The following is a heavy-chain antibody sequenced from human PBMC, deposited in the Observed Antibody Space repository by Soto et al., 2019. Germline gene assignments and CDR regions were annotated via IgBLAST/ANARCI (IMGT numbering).Heavy chain of an antibody. Sequence: GGSLRLSCAASGVTSSSYWMSWFRQAPGKGLEWVANIKEDGSEGYYVDSVKGRFTISRDNTKNSLYLQMNSLRAEDTAVYYCAIDQGARSNSWSLFDYWGQGTLVIVSS. CDR2: IKEDGSEG. V-gene: IGHV3-7*05. CDR3: AIDQGARSNSWSLFDY. J-gene: IGHJ4*02. CDR1: GVTSSSYW. D-gene: IGHD2-2*01.